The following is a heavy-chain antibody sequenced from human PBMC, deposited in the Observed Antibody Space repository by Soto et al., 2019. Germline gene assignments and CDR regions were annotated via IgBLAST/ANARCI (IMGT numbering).Heavy chain of an antibody. CDR2: MGYNGYT. CDR3: ARQGFGELHGLVDV. V-gene: IGHV4-59*08. D-gene: IGHD3-10*01. Sequence: SETLSLTCTISGGPMVNYHCRWFRQPPGQGLEWIGYMGYNGYTRYNPSLRSRVTISLDTSKNQFSLNLSSVTAADTALYYCARQGFGELHGLVDVWGQGTTVTVS. J-gene: IGHJ6*02. CDR1: GGPMVNYH.